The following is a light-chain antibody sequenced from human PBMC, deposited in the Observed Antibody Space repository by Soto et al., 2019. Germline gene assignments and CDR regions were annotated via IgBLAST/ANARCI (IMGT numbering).Light chain of an antibody. CDR3: QQSYSSKWT. Sequence: IQMNQSPSTLSASVGDRVTITCRASQSISSWLAWYQQKPGKAPKLLIYDASSLESGVPSRFSGSGSGTDFTLTISSLQPEDFATYYCQQSYSSKWTFGQGTKVDI. CDR1: QSISSW. J-gene: IGKJ1*01. CDR2: DAS. V-gene: IGKV1-5*01.